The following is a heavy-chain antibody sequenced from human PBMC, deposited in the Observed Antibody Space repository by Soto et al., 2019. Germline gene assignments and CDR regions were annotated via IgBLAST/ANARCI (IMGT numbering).Heavy chain of an antibody. J-gene: IGHJ4*02. D-gene: IGHD3-22*01. CDR3: AKSPYDSSGYCKY. CDR1: GFTFSSYG. CDR2: ISYDGSNK. V-gene: IGHV3-30*18. Sequence: PGGSLRLSCAASGFTFSSYGMHWVRQAPGKGLEWVAVISYDGSNKYYADSVKGRFTISRDNSKNTLYLQMNSLRAEDTAVYYCAKSPYDSSGYCKYWGQGTLVTVSS.